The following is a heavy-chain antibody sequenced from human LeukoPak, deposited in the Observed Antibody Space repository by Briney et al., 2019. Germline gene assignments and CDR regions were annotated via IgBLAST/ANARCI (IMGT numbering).Heavy chain of an antibody. CDR3: ARDPGYYDSPGYFDL. Sequence: SETLSLTCTVSGGSISSGGYYWSWIRQPPGTGLEWIGYIYHSGSTYYNPSLKSRVTISVDRSKNQFSLKLSSVTAADTAVYYCARDPGYYDSPGYFDLWGRGTLVTVSS. CDR2: IYHSGST. J-gene: IGHJ2*01. CDR1: GGSISSGGYY. D-gene: IGHD3-22*01. V-gene: IGHV4-30-2*01.